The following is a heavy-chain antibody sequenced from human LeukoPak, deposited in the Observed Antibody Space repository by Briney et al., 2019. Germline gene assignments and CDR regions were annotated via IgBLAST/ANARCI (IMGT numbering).Heavy chain of an antibody. V-gene: IGHV4-34*01. J-gene: IGHJ4*02. D-gene: IGHD1-14*01. CDR3: VTEITFTNY. CDR2: INHSGST. Sequence: SETLSLTCAVYGGSFSGYYWSWIRQPPGKGLEWIGGINHSGSTNYNPSLKSRVTISVDKSKNQFSLKLSSVTAADTAVYYCVTEITFTNYWGQGTLVTVSS. CDR1: GGSFSGYY.